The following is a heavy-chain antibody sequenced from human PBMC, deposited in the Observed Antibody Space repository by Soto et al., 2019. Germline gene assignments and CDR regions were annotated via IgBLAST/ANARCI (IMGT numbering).Heavy chain of an antibody. Sequence: GGSLRLSCAASGFTFSSYAMSWVRQAPGKGLEWVSAISGSGGSTYYADSVKGRFTISRDNSKNTLYLQMNSLRAEDTAVYYCAKDLIERWGTTGTTGPWGQGTLVTVSS. CDR2: ISGSGGST. D-gene: IGHD1-1*01. CDR1: GFTFSSYA. V-gene: IGHV3-23*01. J-gene: IGHJ5*02. CDR3: AKDLIERWGTTGTTGP.